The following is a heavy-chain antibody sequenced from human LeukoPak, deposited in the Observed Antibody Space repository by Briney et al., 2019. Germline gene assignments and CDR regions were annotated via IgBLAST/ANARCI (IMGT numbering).Heavy chain of an antibody. CDR2: ISYDGSDK. V-gene: IGHV3-30-3*01. CDR3: ARPGYTYGLGENDYFDY. Sequence: PGGSLRLPCAASGFTFSTYSMHWVRQAPGKGLEWVAVISYDGSDKYYADSVKGRFTISRDNSKNTLYLQMNSLRAEDTAVYYCARPGYTYGLGENDYFDYWGQGTLVTVSS. CDR1: GFTFSTYS. D-gene: IGHD5-18*01. J-gene: IGHJ4*02.